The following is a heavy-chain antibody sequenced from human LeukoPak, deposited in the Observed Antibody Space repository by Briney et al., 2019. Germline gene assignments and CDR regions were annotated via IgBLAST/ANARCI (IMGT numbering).Heavy chain of an antibody. CDR3: AKEGIAAAGTPSDYYYYYMDV. CDR1: GFTFSSYG. D-gene: IGHD6-13*01. CDR2: IWYGGSNK. Sequence: PGGPLRLSCAASGFTFSSYGMHWVRQAPGKGLEWVAVIWYGGSNKYYADSVKGRFTISRDNSKNTLYLQMNSLRAEDTAVYYCAKEGIAAAGTPSDYYYYYMDVWGKGTTVTVSS. V-gene: IGHV3-30*02. J-gene: IGHJ6*03.